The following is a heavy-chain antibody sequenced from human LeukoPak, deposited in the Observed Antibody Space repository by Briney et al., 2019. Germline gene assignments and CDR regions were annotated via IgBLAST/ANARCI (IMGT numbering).Heavy chain of an antibody. D-gene: IGHD2-8*01. CDR3: TRSTNLEAFDI. Sequence: MSSETLSLTCTVSGGSVSCGTYYWSWIRQPPGKGLEWIGYIYYSGSTNYNPSLKSRVTVSVDTSKNQCSLKLSSVTTADTAVYYCTRSTNLEAFDIWGQGTMVTVSS. CDR2: IYYSGST. CDR1: GGSVSCGTYY. J-gene: IGHJ3*02. V-gene: IGHV4-61*01.